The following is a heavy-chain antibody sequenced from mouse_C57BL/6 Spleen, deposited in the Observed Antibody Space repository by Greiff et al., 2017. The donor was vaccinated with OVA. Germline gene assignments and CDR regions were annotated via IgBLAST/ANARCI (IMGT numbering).Heavy chain of an antibody. CDR1: GYTFTSYG. J-gene: IGHJ2*01. CDR3: ARQSYSEGY. Sequence: VQLQQSGAELARPGASVKLSCKASGYTFTSYGISWVKQRTGQGLEWIGEIYPRSGNTYYNEKFKGKATMTEYKSSSTAYMELRSLTSEDSAVYFCARQSYSEGYWGQGTTLTVSS. V-gene: IGHV1-81*01. D-gene: IGHD2-10*01. CDR2: IYPRSGNT.